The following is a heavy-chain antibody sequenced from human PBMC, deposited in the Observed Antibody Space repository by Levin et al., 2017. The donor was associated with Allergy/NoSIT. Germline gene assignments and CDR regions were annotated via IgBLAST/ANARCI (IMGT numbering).Heavy chain of an antibody. Sequence: GGSLRLSCKASGGTFSSYTISWVRQAPGQGLEWMGRIIPILGIANYAQKFQGRVTITADKSTSTAYMELSSLRSEDTAVYYCAREDVTMVRGVIRDYYYYYMDVWGKGTTVTVSS. D-gene: IGHD3-10*01. CDR2: IIPILGIA. J-gene: IGHJ6*03. V-gene: IGHV1-69*04. CDR1: GGTFSSYT. CDR3: AREDVTMVRGVIRDYYYYYMDV.